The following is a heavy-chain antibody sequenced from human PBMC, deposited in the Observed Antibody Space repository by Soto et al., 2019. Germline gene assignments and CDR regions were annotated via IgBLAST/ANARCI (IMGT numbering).Heavy chain of an antibody. CDR3: ARESYSGYHSYDY. Sequence: PSETLSLTCAFSVYSISSGCFCGWIRQPPGKGLEWIANMYHDGNTHYNPSLKSRVTMSVDTSKNQFSLRLNSVTAADTAVYYCARESYSGYHSYDYWGQGILVTVSS. J-gene: IGHJ4*02. CDR1: VYSISSGCF. CDR2: MYHDGNT. V-gene: IGHV4-38-2*02. D-gene: IGHD5-12*01.